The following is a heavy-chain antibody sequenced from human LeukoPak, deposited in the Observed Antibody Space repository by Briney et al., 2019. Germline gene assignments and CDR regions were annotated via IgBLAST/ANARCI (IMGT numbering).Heavy chain of an antibody. CDR2: INHNSGGT. J-gene: IGHJ6*03. D-gene: IGHD5-18*01. CDR1: GYTFTGYY. Sequence: GASVKVSCKASGYTFTGYYMHWVRQAPGQGLEWMGWINHNSGGTNYAQKFQGRVTMTRDTSISTAYMELSRLRSDDTAVYYCARGNRAAMVTRYYYYYMDVWGKGTTVTVSS. CDR3: ARGNRAAMVTRYYYYYMDV. V-gene: IGHV1-2*02.